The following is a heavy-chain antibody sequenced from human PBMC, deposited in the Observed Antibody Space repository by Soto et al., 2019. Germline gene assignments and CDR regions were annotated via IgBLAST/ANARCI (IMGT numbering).Heavy chain of an antibody. J-gene: IGHJ5*02. CDR3: AKGSPLANGGDGNLFGP. V-gene: IGHV3-23*01. CDR1: GFAFGTSA. CDR2: ISAGGGST. Sequence: EVQLLESGGDLVQPGGSLRLSCAASGFAFGTSAMSWVRQVPGKGLEWVSSISAGGGSTNYAASVKGRFTVSRDNSENPLSPRMGSLGGADTAIYYCAKGSPLANGGDGNLFGPWGQGTLVTVSS. D-gene: IGHD3-16*01.